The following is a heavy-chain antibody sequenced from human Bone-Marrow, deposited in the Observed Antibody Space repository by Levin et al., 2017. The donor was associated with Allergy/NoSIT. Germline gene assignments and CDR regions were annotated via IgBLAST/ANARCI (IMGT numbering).Heavy chain of an antibody. CDR2: IISKLNTYAT. D-gene: IGHD6-13*01. V-gene: IGHV3-73*01. CDR1: GFSLSGSA. J-gene: IGHJ6*02. Sequence: GESLKISCVASGFSLSGSAVHWVRQAPGKGLEWVGRIISKLNTYATSYAASVKGRFTISRDDSNNTSYLQMNSLKTEDTAVSDCDRDLSSSFGYAMDVWGQGTTVTVSS. CDR3: DRDLSSSFGYAMDV.